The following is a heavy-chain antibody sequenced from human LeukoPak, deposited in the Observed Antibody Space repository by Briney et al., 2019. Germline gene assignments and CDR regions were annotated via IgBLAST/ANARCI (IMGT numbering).Heavy chain of an antibody. V-gene: IGHV1-18*01. CDR3: ARAPLYSSSRGTEFDY. D-gene: IGHD6-6*01. CDR2: ISAYNGNT. CDR1: GYTFTSYG. Sequence: ASVKVSCKASGYTFTSYGISWVRQAPGQGLEWMGWISAYNGNTNYAQKLQGRVTMTTDTSTSTAYMELRSLRSDYTAVYYCARAPLYSSSRGTEFDYWGQGTLVTVSS. J-gene: IGHJ4*02.